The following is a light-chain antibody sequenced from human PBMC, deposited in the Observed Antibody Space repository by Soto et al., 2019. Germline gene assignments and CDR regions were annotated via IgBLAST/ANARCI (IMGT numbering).Light chain of an antibody. V-gene: IGKV1-5*01. Sequence: DIQMTQSPSTLSASVGDRVAITCRASQGISSWLAWYQQKPGKAPKLLIYDASSLESGVPSRFSGSGSGTEFTLTISSLQPDDFATYYCQQYNSYPLTFGQGTKVDIK. J-gene: IGKJ1*01. CDR3: QQYNSYPLT. CDR2: DAS. CDR1: QGISSW.